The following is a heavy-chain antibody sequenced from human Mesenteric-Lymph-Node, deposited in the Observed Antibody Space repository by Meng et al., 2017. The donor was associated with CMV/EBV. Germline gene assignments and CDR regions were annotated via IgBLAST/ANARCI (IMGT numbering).Heavy chain of an antibody. CDR3: ARRGTTGYYFDS. CDR2: INWNGDST. Sequence: GESLKISCVVSGFTFDDYGMSWARQVPGKGLEWVSGINWNGDSTGYADSVKGRFTISRDNAKNSLYLQMNSLRVEDTAFYYCARRGTTGYYFDSWGQGMLVTVSS. V-gene: IGHV3-20*04. CDR1: GFTFDDYG. D-gene: IGHD3-9*01. J-gene: IGHJ4*02.